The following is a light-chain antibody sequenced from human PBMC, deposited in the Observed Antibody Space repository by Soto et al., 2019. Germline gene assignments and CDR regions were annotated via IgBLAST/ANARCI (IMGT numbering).Light chain of an antibody. V-gene: IGLV2-11*01. CDR2: DVN. J-gene: IGLJ2*01. CDR1: SSDVGGYNF. CDR3: SSYAGSNNYVV. Sequence: QSALTQPRSVSGSPGQSVTISCTGTSSDVGGYNFVSWYQQHPGKAPKLMIYDVNKWPSGVPDRFSGSKSGNTASLTISGLQADDEADYYCSSYAGSNNYVVFGGGTKLTVL.